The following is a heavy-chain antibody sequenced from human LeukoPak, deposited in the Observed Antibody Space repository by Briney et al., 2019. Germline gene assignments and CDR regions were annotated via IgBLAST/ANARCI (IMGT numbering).Heavy chain of an antibody. CDR2: ISAYNGNT. CDR1: GYTFTSYG. V-gene: IGHV1-18*01. CDR3: ARDAYYYDSSGSNDY. D-gene: IGHD3-22*01. J-gene: IGHJ4*02. Sequence: ASVKVSCKASGYTFTSYGISWVRQAPGQGLEWMGWISAYNGNTNYAQKLQGRVTMTTDTSTSTACMELRSLRSDDTAVYYCARDAYYYDSSGSNDYWGQGTLVTVSS.